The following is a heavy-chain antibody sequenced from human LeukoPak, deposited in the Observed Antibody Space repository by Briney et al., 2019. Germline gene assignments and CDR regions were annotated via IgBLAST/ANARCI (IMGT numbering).Heavy chain of an antibody. D-gene: IGHD5-12*01. CDR1: RFTFSSYG. CDR3: AKDPDSSYSGYDLDY. CDR2: IRYDGSNK. J-gene: IGHJ4*02. Sequence: GGSLRLSCAASRFTFSSYGMHWVRQAPGKGLEWVAFIRYDGSNKYYADSVKGRYTISRDNSKNTLYLQMNSLRAEDTAVYYCAKDPDSSYSGYDLDYWGQGTLVTVSS. V-gene: IGHV3-30*02.